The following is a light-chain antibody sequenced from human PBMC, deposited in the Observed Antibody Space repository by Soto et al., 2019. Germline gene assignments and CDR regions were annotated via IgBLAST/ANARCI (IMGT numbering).Light chain of an antibody. CDR3: NSYTTLSNRV. Sequence: QSALTQPASVSGSPGQSITISCTGTSSDIGAYNYVSWYQQHPGKAPKLLIYEVTNRPSGVSDRFSGSKSGNTASLTISGLQDEDEANYYCNSYTTLSNRVFGTGTKVAGL. CDR1: SSDIGAYNY. V-gene: IGLV2-14*01. J-gene: IGLJ1*01. CDR2: EVT.